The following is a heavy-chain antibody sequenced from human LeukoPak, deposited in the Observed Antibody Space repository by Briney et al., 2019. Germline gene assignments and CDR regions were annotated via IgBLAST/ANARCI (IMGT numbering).Heavy chain of an antibody. CDR2: IKEDGTEK. D-gene: IGHD1-26*01. V-gene: IGHV3-7*01. CDR1: GFTFSDYW. CDR3: ARDCSTATCQNF. J-gene: IGHJ4*02. Sequence: GGSLRLSCAASGFTFSDYWMTWVRQAPGKGLEWVANIKEDGTEKYYVDSVEGRFTISRDNTKNSLFLQVNSLRVEDTAVYYCARDCSTATCQNFWGQGTLVTVSS.